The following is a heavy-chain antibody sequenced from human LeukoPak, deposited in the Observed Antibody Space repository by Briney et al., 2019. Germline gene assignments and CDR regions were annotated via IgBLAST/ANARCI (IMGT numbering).Heavy chain of an antibody. D-gene: IGHD5-18*01. CDR3: ARDGRSYGYFDY. J-gene: IGHJ4*02. Sequence: SETLSLTCTVSGGSISSGDYYWSWIRQPPGKGLEWIGYIYYSGSTYYNPSLKSRVTISVDTSKNQFSLKLSSVTAADTAVYYCARDGRSYGYFDYWGQGTLATVSS. V-gene: IGHV4-30-4*01. CDR2: IYYSGST. CDR1: GGSISSGDYY.